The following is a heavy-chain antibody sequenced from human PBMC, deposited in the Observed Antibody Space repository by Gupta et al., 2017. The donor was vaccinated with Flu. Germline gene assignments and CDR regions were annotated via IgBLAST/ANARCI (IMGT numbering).Heavy chain of an antibody. V-gene: IGHV1-2*06. J-gene: IGHJ3*02. D-gene: IGHD2-15*01. CDR2: IDPDTGDT. CDR3: ARGPDGFDI. Sequence: IHWVRRAPGHGLEWMGRIDPDTGDTNYAQDFQGRVTLTRDTSISTTYIELRRLRPDDTAVYYCARGPDGFDIWGQGTKVTVSS.